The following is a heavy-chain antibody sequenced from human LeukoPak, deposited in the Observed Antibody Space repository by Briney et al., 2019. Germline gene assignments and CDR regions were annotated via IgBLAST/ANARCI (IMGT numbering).Heavy chain of an antibody. CDR2: VSFDGSDK. CDR3: ARGAAVAISL. J-gene: IGHJ4*02. CDR1: GFTFSSYA. D-gene: IGHD6-19*01. Sequence: GRSLRLSCAASGFTFSSYAIHCVRQAPAKGLEWVAFVSFDGSDKYYADSVKGRFTISRDISKNTLYLQMNSLRVEDTALYYCARGAAVAISLWGQGTLVTVSS. V-gene: IGHV3-30*04.